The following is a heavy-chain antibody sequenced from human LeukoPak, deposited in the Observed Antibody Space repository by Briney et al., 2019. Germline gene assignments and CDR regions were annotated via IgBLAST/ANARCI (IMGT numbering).Heavy chain of an antibody. CDR1: GGSISSGDYY. CDR2: IYYSGST. CDR3: ARGPSGYAPESGDFDY. V-gene: IGHV4-30-4*01. D-gene: IGHD2-2*01. J-gene: IGHJ4*02. Sequence: SQTLSLTCTVSGGSISSGDYYWSWIRQPPGKGLEWIGYIYYSGSTYYNPSLKSRVTISVDTSKNQFSLKPSSVTAADTAVYYCARGPSGYAPESGDFDYWGQGTLVTVSS.